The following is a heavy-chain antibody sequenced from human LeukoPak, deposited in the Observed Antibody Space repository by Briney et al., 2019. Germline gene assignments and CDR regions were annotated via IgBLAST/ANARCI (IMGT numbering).Heavy chain of an antibody. J-gene: IGHJ4*02. Sequence: GGSLRLSCTTSGFIFGDYAMTWVRQAPGKGLEWVGFIRSKAYGGTTEYAASVKGRFTISRDDSKSIAYLQMNSLKTEDTAVYYCKRYYYDVTYDYWGQGTLVTVSS. CDR3: KRYYYDVTYDY. V-gene: IGHV3-49*04. D-gene: IGHD3-22*01. CDR2: IRSKAYGGTT. CDR1: GFIFGDYA.